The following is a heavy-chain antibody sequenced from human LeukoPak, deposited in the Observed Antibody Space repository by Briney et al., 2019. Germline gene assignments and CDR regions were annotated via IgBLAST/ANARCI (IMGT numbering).Heavy chain of an antibody. CDR3: ANHCSGGTCYRYYFDH. CDR1: GASISSGGYY. CDR2: LYYAGST. J-gene: IGHJ4*02. D-gene: IGHD2-15*01. V-gene: IGHV4-31*03. Sequence: PSQTLSLTCTVSGASISSGGYYWSWLRQHPAKGLEWIGYLYYAGSTYYNPSLKSRVTMSVDTSKNQFSLTLSSVTAADTGVYYCANHCSGGTCYRYYFDHWGQGTLVTVSA.